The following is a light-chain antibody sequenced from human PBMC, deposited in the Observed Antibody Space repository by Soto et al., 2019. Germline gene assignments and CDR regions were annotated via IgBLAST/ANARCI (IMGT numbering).Light chain of an antibody. CDR2: DVT. CDR3: GLYTLSDTVI. CDR1: SEVGSYSR. J-gene: IGLJ2*01. Sequence: QSALTQPPSVSGSPGHSVTISCTGTSEVGSYSRVSWYQQSPGTSPKLLIYDVTKRPLGVSDRFSGSKSGNTASLTISGLQTDDEADYYCGLYTLSDTVILGGGTKRHRP. V-gene: IGLV2-18*01.